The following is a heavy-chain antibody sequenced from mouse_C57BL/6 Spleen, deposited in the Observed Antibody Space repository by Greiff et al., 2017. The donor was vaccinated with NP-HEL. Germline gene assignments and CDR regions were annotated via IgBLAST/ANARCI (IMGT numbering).Heavy chain of an antibody. CDR2: ISYDGSN. Sequence: ESGPGLVKPSQSLSLTCSVTGYSITSGYYWNWIRQFPGNKLEWMGYISYDGSNNYNPSLKNRISITRDTSKNQFFLKLNSVTTEDTATYCCARGERYWGQGTLVTVSA. CDR3: ARGERY. V-gene: IGHV3-6*01. J-gene: IGHJ3*01. CDR1: GYSITSGYY.